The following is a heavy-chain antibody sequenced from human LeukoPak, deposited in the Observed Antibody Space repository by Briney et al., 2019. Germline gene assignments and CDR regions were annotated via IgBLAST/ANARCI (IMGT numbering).Heavy chain of an antibody. Sequence: PSQTLSLTCTVSGGSISSGDYYWSWIRQPPGKGLEWIGYIYYSGSTYYNPSLKSRVTISVDTSKNQFSLKLSSVTAADTAVYHCARELKRYCSSTSCYFIWFDPWGQGTLVTVSS. V-gene: IGHV4-30-4*01. D-gene: IGHD2-2*01. CDR1: GGSISSGDYY. CDR3: ARELKRYCSSTSCYFIWFDP. CDR2: IYYSGST. J-gene: IGHJ5*02.